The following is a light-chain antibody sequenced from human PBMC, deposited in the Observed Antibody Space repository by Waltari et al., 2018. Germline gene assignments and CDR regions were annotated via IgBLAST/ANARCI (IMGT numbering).Light chain of an antibody. CDR3: LQDYSYPWT. V-gene: IGKV1-6*01. Sequence: AIQMTQSPSPLSAAVGDSVTITCRASQDIRNDLGWYQQKPGEAPKLLIYAASTLQSGVPSRFSGSGSGTDFTLTISSLQPEDFATYYCLQDYSYPWTFGQGTKVEIK. J-gene: IGKJ1*01. CDR1: QDIRND. CDR2: AAS.